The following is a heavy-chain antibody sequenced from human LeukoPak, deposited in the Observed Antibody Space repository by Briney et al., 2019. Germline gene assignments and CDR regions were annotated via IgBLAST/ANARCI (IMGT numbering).Heavy chain of an antibody. CDR1: GGTFSSYA. J-gene: IGHJ6*02. CDR2: IIPIFGTA. Sequence: SVKVSCKASGGTFSSYAISWVRQAPGQGLEWMGGIIPIFGTANYAQKFQGRVTITADESTSTAYMELSSLRSEDMAVYYCARAYRGSTTSKYYYGMGVWGQGTTVTVSS. D-gene: IGHD1-26*01. CDR3: ARAYRGSTTSKYYYGMGV. V-gene: IGHV1-69*01.